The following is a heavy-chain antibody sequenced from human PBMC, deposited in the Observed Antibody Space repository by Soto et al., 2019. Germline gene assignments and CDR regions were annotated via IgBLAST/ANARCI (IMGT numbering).Heavy chain of an antibody. J-gene: IGHJ6*02. Sequence: SETLSLTCTVSGGSISSSSYYWGWIRQPPGKGLERNWYIYYSGSTNYNPSLKSRVTISVDTSKNQFSLKLSSVTAADTAVYYCARVYGDSSGYYYYKYYYYGMDVWGQGTTVTVSS. CDR2: IYYSGST. D-gene: IGHD3-22*01. V-gene: IGHV4-39*07. CDR3: ARVYGDSSGYYYYKYYYYGMDV. CDR1: GGSISSSSYY.